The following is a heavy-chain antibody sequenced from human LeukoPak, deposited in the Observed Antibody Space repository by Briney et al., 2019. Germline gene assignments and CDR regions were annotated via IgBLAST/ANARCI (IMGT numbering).Heavy chain of an antibody. V-gene: IGHV1-69*06. J-gene: IGHJ4*02. CDR1: GGTFSSYA. D-gene: IGHD6-13*01. CDR2: IVPIFGTA. CDR3: ARTRSSSSSWYGQFDY. Sequence: SVKVSCKASGGTFSSYAISWVRQAPGQGLEWMGGIVPIFGTANYAQKFQGRVTITADKSTSTAYMELSSLRSEDTAVYYCARTRSSSSSWYGQFDYWGQGTLVTVSS.